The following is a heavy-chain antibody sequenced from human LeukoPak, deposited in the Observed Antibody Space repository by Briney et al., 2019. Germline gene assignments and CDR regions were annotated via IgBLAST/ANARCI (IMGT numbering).Heavy chain of an antibody. D-gene: IGHD3-10*01. CDR1: GESFSGYY. Sequence: SETLSLTCAVYGESFSGYYWSWIRQPAGKGLEWIGRIYKWDHQLQPLPQESSHMSVDTSKNQFSLKLSSVTAADTAVYFCARAYGEYNWFGPWGQGTLVTVSS. J-gene: IGHJ5*02. CDR3: ARAYGEYNWFGP. CDR2: IYKWDH. V-gene: IGHV4-59*10.